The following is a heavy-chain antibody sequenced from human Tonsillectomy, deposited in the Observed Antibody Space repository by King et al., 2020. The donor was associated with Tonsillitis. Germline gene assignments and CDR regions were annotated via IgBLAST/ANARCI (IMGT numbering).Heavy chain of an antibody. J-gene: IGHJ5*02. D-gene: IGHD3-16*01. Sequence: VQLVESGAEVKKPGESLRISCKGSGYSFTSYWISWVRQMPGKGLEWMGKIDPGHSYTDYSPSFQGHVTISADKSISTAYLQWSSLKASDTAMYYGARGGRNWVDPGGQGTLAT. V-gene: IGHV5-10-1*03. CDR2: IDPGHSYT. CDR1: GYSFTSYW. CDR3: ARGGRNWVDP.